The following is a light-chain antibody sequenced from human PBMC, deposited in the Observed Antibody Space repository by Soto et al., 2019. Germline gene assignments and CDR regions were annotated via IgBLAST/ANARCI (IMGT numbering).Light chain of an antibody. CDR2: GAS. V-gene: IGKV3-15*01. J-gene: IGKJ1*01. CDR1: QSVSSN. Sequence: EIVMSHSLATLSVSPGERATLSCRASQSVSSNLAWYQQKPGQAPRLLIYGASTRATGIPARFSGSGSGTEFTLTISSLQSEDFAVYYCQQYNNWPRTFGQGTKVDIK. CDR3: QQYNNWPRT.